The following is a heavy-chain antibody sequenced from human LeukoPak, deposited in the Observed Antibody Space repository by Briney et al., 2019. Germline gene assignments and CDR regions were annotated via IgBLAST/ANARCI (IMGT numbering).Heavy chain of an antibody. CDR3: ARECRQTHSYYGVCYFDY. J-gene: IGHJ4*02. CDR1: GFTFSDYY. D-gene: IGHD1-26*01. Sequence: PGGSLRLSCAASGFTFSDYYMSWIRQAPGKGLEWVSYISSSCSTIYYADSVKGRFTISRDNAKNSLYLQMNSLRAEDTAVYYCARECRQTHSYYGVCYFDYWGQGTLVTVSS. CDR2: ISSSCSTI. V-gene: IGHV3-11*01.